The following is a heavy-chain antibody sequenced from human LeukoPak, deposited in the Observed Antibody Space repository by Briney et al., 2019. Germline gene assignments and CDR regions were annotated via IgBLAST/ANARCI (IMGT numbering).Heavy chain of an antibody. CDR3: AREVVVVPAAISWFDP. CDR1: GYTFTSYY. J-gene: IGHJ5*02. D-gene: IGHD2-2*02. CDR2: INPSGGST. Sequence: ASVKVSCKASGYTFTSYYMHWVRQAPGQGLEWMGIINPSGGSTSYAQKFQGRVTMTRDTPTSTVYMELSSLRSEDTAVYYCAREVVVVPAAISWFDPWGQGTLVTVSS. V-gene: IGHV1-46*01.